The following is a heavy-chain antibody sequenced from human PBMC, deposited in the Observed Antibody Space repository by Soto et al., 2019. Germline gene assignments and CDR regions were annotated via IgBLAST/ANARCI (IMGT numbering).Heavy chain of an antibody. CDR1: GYTFIDYY. J-gene: IGHJ5*02. CDR2: ISPRSGGT. CDR3: TKKRRGPFPLDP. D-gene: IGHD3-10*01. Sequence: ASVKVSCKASGYTFIDYYIHWVRQAPGQGLEWVGWISPRSGGTNYAQQFEGRVTMTRDTSISTAYMELTSLTSDDTAVYYCTKKRRGPFPLDPWGQGTRATVSS. V-gene: IGHV1-2*02.